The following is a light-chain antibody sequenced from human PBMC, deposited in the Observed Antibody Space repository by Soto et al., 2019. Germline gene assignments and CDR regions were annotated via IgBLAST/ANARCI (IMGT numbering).Light chain of an antibody. J-gene: IGKJ3*01. Sequence: EIVLTQSPGTLSLSPGERATLSCRASQSISSSYLAWYQQKPGQAPRLLIYGTSSRATGIPDRFSGSGSGADFTLTISRLEPEDFAVYYCQQYRSSPFTFGPGTEVHIK. CDR2: GTS. CDR3: QQYRSSPFT. V-gene: IGKV3-20*01. CDR1: QSISSSY.